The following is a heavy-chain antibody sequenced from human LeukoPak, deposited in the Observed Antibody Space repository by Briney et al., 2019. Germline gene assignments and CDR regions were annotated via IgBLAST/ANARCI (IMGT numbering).Heavy chain of an antibody. D-gene: IGHD4-17*01. Sequence: PGGSLRLSCAASGFTFSGSAMHWVRQASGKGLERVGRIRSKANSYATAYAASVKGRFTISRDDSKNTAYLQMNSLKTEDTAVYYCTRQNYGDYCFDYWGQGTLVTVSS. CDR3: TRQNYGDYCFDY. CDR1: GFTFSGSA. V-gene: IGHV3-73*01. J-gene: IGHJ4*02. CDR2: IRSKANSYAT.